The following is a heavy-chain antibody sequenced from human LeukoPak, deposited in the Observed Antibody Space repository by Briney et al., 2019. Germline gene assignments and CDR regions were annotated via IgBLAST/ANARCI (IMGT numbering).Heavy chain of an antibody. J-gene: IGHJ5*02. CDR3: ARRQGGGDRNWFDP. Sequence: ASVKVSCKASGYTFTSYGISWVRQAPGQGLEWMGWISAYNGNTNYAQKLQGRVTMTTDTSTSTAYMELRSLRSDDTAAYYCARRQGGGDRNWFDPWGQGTLVTVSS. V-gene: IGHV1-18*01. CDR2: ISAYNGNT. D-gene: IGHD2-21*02. CDR1: GYTFTSYG.